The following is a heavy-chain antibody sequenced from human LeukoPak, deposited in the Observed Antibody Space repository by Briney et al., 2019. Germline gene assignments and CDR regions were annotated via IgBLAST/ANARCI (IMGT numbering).Heavy chain of an antibody. CDR1: GGSFSGYY. CDR2: IYYSGST. CDR3: AALDYSNFIDY. J-gene: IGHJ4*02. D-gene: IGHD4-11*01. Sequence: SETLSLTCAVYGGSFSGYYWSWIRQPPGKGLEWIGYIYYSGSTNYNPSLKSRVTISVDTSKNQFSLKLSSVTAADTAVYYCAALDYSNFIDYWGQGTLVTVSS. V-gene: IGHV4-59*01.